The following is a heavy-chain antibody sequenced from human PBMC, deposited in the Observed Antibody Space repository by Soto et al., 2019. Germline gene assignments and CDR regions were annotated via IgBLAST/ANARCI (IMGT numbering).Heavy chain of an antibody. J-gene: IGHJ4*02. D-gene: IGHD6-19*01. CDR2: IKDDGSAK. Sequence: EVQVVESGGGFVQPGGSLRLSCAPSAFNLGSHWTRGVRQAPGKGREGVADIKDDGSAKNYVESVRGRFTISRDNAKNSVYLQMNSLRVEDTAVYYCARGAWYAFDYWGQGTLVTVSS. V-gene: IGHV3-7*01. CDR3: ARGAWYAFDY. CDR1: AFNLGSHW.